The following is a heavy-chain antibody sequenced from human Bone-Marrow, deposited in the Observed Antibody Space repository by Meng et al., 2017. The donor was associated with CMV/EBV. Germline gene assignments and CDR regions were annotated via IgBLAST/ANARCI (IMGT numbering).Heavy chain of an antibody. V-gene: IGHV3-13*01. CDR3: ARDPNAVLAVAGTGGWFDP. Sequence: GESLKISCAASGFTFSSYDMHWVRQATGKGLEWVSAIGTAGDTYYPGSVKGRFTISRENAKNSLYLQMNSLRAEDTAVYYCARDPNAVLAVAGTGGWFDPCGQGTLVTVSS. CDR1: GFTFSSYD. D-gene: IGHD6-19*01. CDR2: IGTAGDT. J-gene: IGHJ5*02.